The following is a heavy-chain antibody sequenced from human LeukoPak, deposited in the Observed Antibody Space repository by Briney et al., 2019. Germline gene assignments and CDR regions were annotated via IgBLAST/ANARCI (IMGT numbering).Heavy chain of an antibody. CDR1: GYTFTNYY. CDR2: ITPSGGST. J-gene: IGHJ4*02. V-gene: IGHV1-46*01. CDR3: ARGIAAAGTVHDY. Sequence: ASVKVSCKASGYTFTNYYMHWVRQAPGQGLEWLGLITPSGGSTWYAQKFQGRVTMTRDMSTSTDYMELRSLRSDDTAVYYCARGIAAAGTVHDYWGQGTLVTVSS. D-gene: IGHD6-13*01.